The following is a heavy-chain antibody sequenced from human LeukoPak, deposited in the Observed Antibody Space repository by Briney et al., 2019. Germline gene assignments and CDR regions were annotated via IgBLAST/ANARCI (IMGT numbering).Heavy chain of an antibody. CDR3: ARAGYCSGGSCYSYYYYGMDV. Sequence: TLSLTCAVSGGSISSGGYSWSWIRQPPGKGLEWIGYIYHSGSTYYNPSLKSRVTISVDRSKNQFSLKLSSVTAADTAVYYCARAGYCSGGSCYSYYYYGMDVWGQGTTVTVSS. D-gene: IGHD2-15*01. CDR2: IYHSGST. V-gene: IGHV4-30-2*01. J-gene: IGHJ6*02. CDR1: GGSISSGGYS.